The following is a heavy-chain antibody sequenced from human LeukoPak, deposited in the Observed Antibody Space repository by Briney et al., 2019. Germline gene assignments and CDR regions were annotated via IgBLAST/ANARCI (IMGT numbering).Heavy chain of an antibody. CDR3: AKPQGNIVVVVAAYFDY. CDR2: ISYDGSNK. J-gene: IGHJ4*02. CDR1: GFTFSSYA. D-gene: IGHD2-15*01. Sequence: PGRSLRLSCAASGFTFSSYAMHWVRQAPGKGLEWVAVISYDGSNKYYADSVKGRFTISRDNSKNTLYLQMNSLRAEDTAVYYCAKPQGNIVVVVAAYFDYWGQGTLVTVSS. V-gene: IGHV3-30*18.